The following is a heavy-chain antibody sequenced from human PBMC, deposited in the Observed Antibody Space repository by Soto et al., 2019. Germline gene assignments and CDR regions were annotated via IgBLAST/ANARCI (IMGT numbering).Heavy chain of an antibody. D-gene: IGHD6-13*01. Sequence: SGPTLVNPTQTLTLTCTFSGFSLSTSGVGVGWIRQPPGRALEWLALIYWNDDKRYSPSLKSRLTITKDTSKNQVVLTMTNMDPVDTATYYCAHRRGTAAAGRYYFDYWGQGTLVTVS. V-gene: IGHV2-5*01. CDR1: GFSLSTSGVG. CDR3: AHRRGTAAAGRYYFDY. J-gene: IGHJ4*02. CDR2: IYWNDDK.